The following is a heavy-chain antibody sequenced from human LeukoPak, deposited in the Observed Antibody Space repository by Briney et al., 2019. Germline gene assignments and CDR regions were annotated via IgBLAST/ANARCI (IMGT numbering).Heavy chain of an antibody. CDR3: AKGQELDDGVFDS. CDR1: GFTFRSIA. J-gene: IGHJ4*02. CDR2: IRSNGDTT. D-gene: IGHD1-1*01. Sequence: PGGSLRLSCAASGFTFRSIAMTWVRQAPGKGLEWVSSIRSNGDTTYNADSVKGRFTISRDNSKNTRYLQMNRLRVEDTAIYYCAKGQELDDGVFDSWGQGTLVTVSS. V-gene: IGHV3-23*01.